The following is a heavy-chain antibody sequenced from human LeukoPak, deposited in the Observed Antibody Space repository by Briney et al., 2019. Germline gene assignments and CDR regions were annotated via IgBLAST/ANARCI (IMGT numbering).Heavy chain of an antibody. Sequence: ASETLSLTCAVSVGSISSGNWWSRVRKSPGKGLEWIGELYHNGTPNYSPSLKSRVTISADTFKNHFSLKLTSVTAADTAVYYCATAPILRGEGGEHYKYGMDVWGQGTTVIVSS. V-gene: IGHV4-4*02. J-gene: IGHJ6*02. D-gene: IGHD2-2*02. CDR2: LYHNGTP. CDR1: VGSISSGNW. CDR3: ATAPILRGEGGEHYKYGMDV.